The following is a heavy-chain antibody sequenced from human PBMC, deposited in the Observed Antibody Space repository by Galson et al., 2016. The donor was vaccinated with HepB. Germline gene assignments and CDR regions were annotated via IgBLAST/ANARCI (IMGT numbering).Heavy chain of an antibody. CDR2: IIPVSGTP. V-gene: IGHV1-69*01. CDR3: ARGGPSNQALFFPEPFRT. CDR1: GGTFSNFR. Sequence: SCKASGGTFSNFRIDWVRQAPGQGLEWMGGIIPVSGTPNYAQKFQVRVTITADESSSTVYMEMRSLASEDTAVYYCARGGPSNQALFFPEPFRTWGQGTLVTVSS. D-gene: IGHD3/OR15-3a*01. J-gene: IGHJ4*02.